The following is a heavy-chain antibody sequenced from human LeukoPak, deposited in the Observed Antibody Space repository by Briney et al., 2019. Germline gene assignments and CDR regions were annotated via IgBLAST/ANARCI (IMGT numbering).Heavy chain of an antibody. V-gene: IGHV1-46*01. Sequence: GPSVKVSCKASGYTFSSYYVHWVRQAPGQGLEWMGMIIPSDGFTSYAQKFQGRVTMTRDMSTSTVYMELSSLRSDDTAVYYCARAERRFFGVLIPLSFDYWGQGTPVTVSS. CDR2: IIPSDGFT. J-gene: IGHJ4*02. CDR1: GYTFSSYY. CDR3: ARAERRFFGVLIPLSFDY. D-gene: IGHD3-3*01.